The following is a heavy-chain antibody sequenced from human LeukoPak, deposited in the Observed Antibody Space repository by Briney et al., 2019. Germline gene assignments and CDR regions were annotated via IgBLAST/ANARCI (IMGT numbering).Heavy chain of an antibody. J-gene: IGHJ5*02. CDR2: MNPNSGNT. CDR1: AYTFTSYD. Sequence: ASVKVSCKASAYTFTSYDINWVRQATGQGLEWMGWMNPNSGNTGYAQKFQSRVTMTRNTSISTAYMELSSLRSEDTAVYYCARGRGAAGTYWFDPWGQGTLVTVSS. V-gene: IGHV1-8*01. CDR3: ARGRGAAGTYWFDP. D-gene: IGHD6-13*01.